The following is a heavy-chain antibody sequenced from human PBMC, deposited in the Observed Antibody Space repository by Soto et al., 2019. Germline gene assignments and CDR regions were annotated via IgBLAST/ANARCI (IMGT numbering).Heavy chain of an antibody. V-gene: IGHV3-23*01. CDR3: AKGLVPDGMDV. CDR1: GFTFSSYA. D-gene: IGHD2-2*01. CDR2: MSGRGDSI. Sequence: EVRVLESGGGLLQPGGSLRLSCAASGFTFSSYAMSWVRQASGKGLEWVSAMSGRGDSIYYADSVKGRFTISRDNSKNTPYLQMNSLRAEDTAVYYCAKGLVPDGMDVWGQGTTVTVSS. J-gene: IGHJ6*02.